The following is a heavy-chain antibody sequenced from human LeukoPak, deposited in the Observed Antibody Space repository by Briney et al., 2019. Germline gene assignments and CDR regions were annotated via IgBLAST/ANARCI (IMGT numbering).Heavy chain of an antibody. CDR2: IIPIFGTA. CDR3: AIDASWCSSWYVSSYYYYGMDV. CDR1: AGTFSSYA. V-gene: IGHV1-69*01. Sequence: SVKLSCKASAGTFSSYAISWVRQAPGQGLEWMGGIIPIFGTANYAQKFQGRVTITADESTSTAYMELSSLRSEDTAVYYCAIDASWCSSWYVSSYYYYGMDVWGQGTTVTVSS. J-gene: IGHJ6*02. D-gene: IGHD6-13*01.